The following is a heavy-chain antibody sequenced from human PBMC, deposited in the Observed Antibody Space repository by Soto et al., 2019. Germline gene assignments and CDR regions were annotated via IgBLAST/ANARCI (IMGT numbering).Heavy chain of an antibody. Sequence: PGGSLRLSCAASGFTFSSYSMNWVRQAPGKGLEWVSSISSSSSYIYYADSVKGRFTISRDNAKNSLYLQMNSLRAEDTAVYYCARDTIGYCTNGVCYWSNYYYYYGMDVWGQGTTVTVSS. V-gene: IGHV3-21*01. CDR1: GFTFSSYS. J-gene: IGHJ6*02. CDR3: ARDTIGYCTNGVCYWSNYYYYYGMDV. CDR2: ISSSSSYI. D-gene: IGHD2-8*01.